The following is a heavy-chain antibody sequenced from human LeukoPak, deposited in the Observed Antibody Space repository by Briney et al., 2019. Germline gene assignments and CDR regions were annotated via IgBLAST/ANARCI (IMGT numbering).Heavy chain of an antibody. CDR1: GFTFSSYA. D-gene: IGHD6-13*01. J-gene: IGHJ4*02. Sequence: GGFLRLSCAASGFTFSSYAMSWVRQAPGKGLEWVSAISGSGGSTYCADSVKGRFTISRDNSKNTLYLQMNSLRAEDTAVYYCARDKQLPRYSPLDYWGQGTLVTVSS. V-gene: IGHV3-23*01. CDR3: ARDKQLPRYSPLDY. CDR2: ISGSGGST.